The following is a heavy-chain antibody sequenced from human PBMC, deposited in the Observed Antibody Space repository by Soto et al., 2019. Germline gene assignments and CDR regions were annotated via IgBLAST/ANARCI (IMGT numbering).Heavy chain of an antibody. Sequence: GGSLRLSCASSGFTFSSYSMNWVRQAPGKGLEWVSSISSSSSYIYYADSVKGRFTISRDNAKNSLYLQMNSLRAEDTAVYYCARVGVAVFGVVHLDYWGQGTLVTVSS. J-gene: IGHJ4*02. D-gene: IGHD3-3*01. V-gene: IGHV3-21*01. CDR1: GFTFSSYS. CDR2: ISSSSSYI. CDR3: ARVGVAVFGVVHLDY.